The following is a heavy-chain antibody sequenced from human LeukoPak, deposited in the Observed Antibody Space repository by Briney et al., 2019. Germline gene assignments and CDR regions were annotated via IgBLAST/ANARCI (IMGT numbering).Heavy chain of an antibody. CDR3: AIQDTAMVSGFDY. CDR2: IIPIFGTA. D-gene: IGHD5-18*01. Sequence: AASVKVSFKASGGTFSSYAISWVRQAPGQGLEWMGGIIPIFGTANYAQKFQGRVTITTDESTSTAYMELSSLRSEDTAVYYCAIQDTAMVSGFDYWGQGTLVTVSS. CDR1: GGTFSSYA. V-gene: IGHV1-69*05. J-gene: IGHJ4*02.